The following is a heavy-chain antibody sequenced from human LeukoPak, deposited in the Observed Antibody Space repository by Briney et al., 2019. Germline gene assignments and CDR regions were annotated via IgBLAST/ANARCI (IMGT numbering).Heavy chain of an antibody. D-gene: IGHD3-22*01. V-gene: IGHV4-59*12. J-gene: IGHJ4*02. CDR3: AKDHYDSSGYPFDY. Sequence: SETLSLTCAVSGDSINNFYWSWIRQPPGKGLQWIGSIYYRGNSYYNPSLKSRVTISVDTSKNHFSLKLRSVTAADTAVYYCAKDHYDSSGYPFDYWGQGTLVTVSS. CDR2: IYYRGNS. CDR1: GDSINNFY.